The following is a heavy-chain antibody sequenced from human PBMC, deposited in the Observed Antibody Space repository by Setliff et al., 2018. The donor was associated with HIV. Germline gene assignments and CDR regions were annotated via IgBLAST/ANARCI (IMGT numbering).Heavy chain of an antibody. J-gene: IGHJ5*02. CDR3: ARAPLSGGSFGWFDP. CDR1: GGSISGHY. D-gene: IGHD2-15*01. CDR2: ISYTGST. V-gene: IGHV4-39*07. Sequence: PSETLSLTCTVSGGSISGHYWSWIRQPPGKGLEWIGTISYTGSTYYDPSLESRVTISVDTSKNQFSLKLSSVTAADTAVYYCARAPLSGGSFGWFDPWGQGTLVTVSS.